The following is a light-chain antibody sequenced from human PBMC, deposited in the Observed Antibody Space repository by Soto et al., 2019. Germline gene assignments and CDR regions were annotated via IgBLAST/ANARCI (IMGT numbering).Light chain of an antibody. J-gene: IGLJ3*02. CDR1: SSNVGDND. Sequence: QSVLTQPPSVSAAPGQRVTISCSRDSSNVGDNDVAWFRHPPGTTPELLIYDNSKRPSGIPDRFSGSKSGTSVTLGIRGLQTGDEADYYCGTWDSSLNAVVFGGGTKLTVL. CDR2: DNS. CDR3: GTWDSSLNAVV. V-gene: IGLV1-51*01.